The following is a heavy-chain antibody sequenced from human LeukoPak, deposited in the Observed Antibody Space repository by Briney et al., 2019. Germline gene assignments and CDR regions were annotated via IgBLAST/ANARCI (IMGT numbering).Heavy chain of an antibody. CDR1: GFTFSSYV. Sequence: GSLRLSCAPSGFTFSSYVMSWVRQAPGKGGEWVSAISGSVGRTYYADPVKGRFTISRDNSKNTLYLQMNSLRAEDTAVYYCARRLGYCSSTSCYNNWFDPWGQGTLVTVSS. D-gene: IGHD2-2*02. J-gene: IGHJ5*02. CDR3: ARRLGYCSSTSCYNNWFDP. CDR2: ISGSVGRT. V-gene: IGHV3-23*01.